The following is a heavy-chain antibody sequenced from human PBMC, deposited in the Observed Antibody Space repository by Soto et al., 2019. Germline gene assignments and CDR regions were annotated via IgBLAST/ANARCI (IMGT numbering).Heavy chain of an antibody. J-gene: IGHJ6*02. V-gene: IGHV4-59*08. Sequence: SETLSLTCTLSGGSMSSYYWSWIRQPPGKGLEWIGYISYSGTTTYNPSLKSRVTMSIDTSNNQFSLRLSSVTAADTAVYYCARRRPSPYYYGINVWGQGTTVTVSS. CDR1: GGSMSSYY. CDR3: ARRRPSPYYYGINV. CDR2: ISYSGTT. D-gene: IGHD3-16*01.